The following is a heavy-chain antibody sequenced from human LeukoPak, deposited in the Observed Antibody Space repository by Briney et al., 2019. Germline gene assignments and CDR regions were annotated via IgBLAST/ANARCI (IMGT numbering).Heavy chain of an antibody. J-gene: IGHJ4*02. CDR2: IRYDGSNK. D-gene: IGHD6-13*01. V-gene: IGHV3-30*02. Sequence: PGGSLRLSCAASGFTFSSYGMHWVRQAPGKGLEWVAFIRYDGSNKYYADSVKGRFTISRDNSKNTLYLQMNSLRAEDTAVYYCAKTLPAGSSLGLDYWGQGTLVTVSS. CDR1: GFTFSSYG. CDR3: AKTLPAGSSLGLDY.